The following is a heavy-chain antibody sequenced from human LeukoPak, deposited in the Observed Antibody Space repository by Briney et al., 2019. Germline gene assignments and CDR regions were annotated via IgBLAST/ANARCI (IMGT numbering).Heavy chain of an antibody. D-gene: IGHD4-17*01. CDR1: GFTFSSYG. V-gene: IGHV3-33*01. CDR2: IWYDGSNK. J-gene: IGHJ4*02. Sequence: GRSLRLSCAASGFTFSSYGMHWVRQAPGKGLEWVAVIWYDGSNKYYADSVKGRFTISRDNSKNTLYLQMNSLRAEDTAVYYCARDSGDYVGTGGDWGQGTLVMVSS. CDR3: ARDSGDYVGTGGD.